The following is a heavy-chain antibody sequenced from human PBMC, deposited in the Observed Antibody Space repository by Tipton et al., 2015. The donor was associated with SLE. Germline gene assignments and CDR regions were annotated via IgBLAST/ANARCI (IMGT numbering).Heavy chain of an antibody. V-gene: IGHV4-59*12. CDR2: IYYSGST. D-gene: IGHD1-20*01. Sequence: TLSLTCTVSGGSISSYYWSWIRQPAGKGLEWIGYIYYSGSTYYNPSLKSRVTISVDTSKNQFSLKLSSVTAADTAVYYCATAGITGTPGWFDPWGQGTLVTGSS. CDR1: GGSISSYY. J-gene: IGHJ5*02. CDR3: ATAGITGTPGWFDP.